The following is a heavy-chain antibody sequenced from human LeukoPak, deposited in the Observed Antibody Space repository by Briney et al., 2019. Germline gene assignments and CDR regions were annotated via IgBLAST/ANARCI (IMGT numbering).Heavy chain of an antibody. J-gene: IGHJ4*02. CDR3: ARQRDYYDRSFDY. V-gene: IGHV1-2*02. Sequence: ASVKVSCKASGYTFTGYYIHWVRQAPGQGLEWMGWINPNSGGTNYAQKFQGRVTMTRDTSISTAYMELSRLRSDDTAVYYCARQRDYYDRSFDYWGQGTLVTVSS. D-gene: IGHD3-22*01. CDR2: INPNSGGT. CDR1: GYTFTGYY.